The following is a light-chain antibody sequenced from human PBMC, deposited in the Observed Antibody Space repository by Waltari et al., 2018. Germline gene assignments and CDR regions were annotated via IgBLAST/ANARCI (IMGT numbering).Light chain of an antibody. CDR1: SGPLPSTSY. J-gene: IGLJ3*02. V-gene: IGLV8-61*01. CDR3: LLYMGSGIWV. Sequence: QTVVPQEPSLSVSPGGTVTLPCALNSGPLPSTSYASGYQQTPGQAPRTLVYKTNTRSSGVPDRFSGSSLGNKAALTITGAQADDESDYYCLLYMGSGIWVFGGGTKLTVL. CDR2: KTN.